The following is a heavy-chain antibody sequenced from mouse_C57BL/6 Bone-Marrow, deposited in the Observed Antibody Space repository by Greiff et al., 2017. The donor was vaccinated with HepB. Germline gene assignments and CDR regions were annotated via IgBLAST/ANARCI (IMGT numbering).Heavy chain of an antibody. CDR1: GYTFTSYW. CDR3: ARGYYGSTNMDY. J-gene: IGHJ4*01. V-gene: IGHV1-55*01. CDR2: IYPGSGST. Sequence: QVQLKQPGAELVKPGASVKMSCKASGYTFTSYWITWVKQRPGQGLEWIGDIYPGSGSTNYNEKFKSKATLTVDTSSSTAYMQLSSLTSEDSAVYYCARGYYGSTNMDYWGQGTSVTVSS. D-gene: IGHD1-1*01.